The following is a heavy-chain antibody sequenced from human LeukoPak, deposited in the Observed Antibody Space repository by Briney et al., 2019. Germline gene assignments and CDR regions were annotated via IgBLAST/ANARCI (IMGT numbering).Heavy chain of an antibody. Sequence: ASVKVSCKASGFTFTKYCISWVRQAPGQGLEWMGRINPYDGHTNYTQKFQGRVTLTTDTSTNTAYMELRSLRSDDTAVYYCASDHLSIEATGTRYWGQGTLVTVSS. CDR1: GFTFTKYC. J-gene: IGHJ4*02. CDR3: ASDHLSIEATGTRY. D-gene: IGHD6-13*01. CDR2: INPYDGHT. V-gene: IGHV1-18*01.